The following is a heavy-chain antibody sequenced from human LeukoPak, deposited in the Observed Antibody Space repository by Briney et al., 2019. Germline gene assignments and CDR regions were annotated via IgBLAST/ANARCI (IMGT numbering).Heavy chain of an antibody. Sequence: SETLSLTCTVSGGSISSGGYYWSWIRQHPGKGLEWIVYIYYSGSTYYNPSLKSRVTISVDTSKNQFSLKPSSVTAADTAVYYCARGLRFLEWLLSPTPYFDYWGQGTLVTVSS. J-gene: IGHJ4*02. CDR1: GGSISSGGYY. D-gene: IGHD3-3*01. CDR3: ARGLRFLEWLLSPTPYFDY. CDR2: IYYSGST. V-gene: IGHV4-31*03.